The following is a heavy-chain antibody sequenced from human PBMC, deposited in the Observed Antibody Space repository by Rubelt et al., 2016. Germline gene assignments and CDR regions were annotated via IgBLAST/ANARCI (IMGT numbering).Heavy chain of an antibody. Sequence: GGSLRLSCAASGFPFSNNWMHWVRQAPGKGLAWVSRINSDGTSTSYADSVKGRFTISRDNAKNTVYLQMDSLRDDDTAVYYCGRDYNRYIAHWGQGTLITVSS. CDR2: INSDGTST. D-gene: IGHD2-2*02. J-gene: IGHJ5*02. V-gene: IGHV3-74*01. CDR1: GFPFSNNW. CDR3: GRDYNRYIAH.